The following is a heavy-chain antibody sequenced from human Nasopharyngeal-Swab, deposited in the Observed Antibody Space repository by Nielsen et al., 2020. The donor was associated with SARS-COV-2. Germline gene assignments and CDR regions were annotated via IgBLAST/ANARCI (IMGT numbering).Heavy chain of an antibody. Sequence: KVSCKGSGYSFTAYWIGWVRQMPGKVLEWMGIIYSGDSDTRYSPSFQGQVTISADKSISTAYQQWTSLKASDTAIYYCARHLFPRGDYYGMDVWGQGTTVTVSS. CDR2: IYSGDSDT. CDR1: GYSFTAYW. V-gene: IGHV5-51*01. CDR3: ARHLFPRGDYYGMDV. D-gene: IGHD2-15*01. J-gene: IGHJ6*02.